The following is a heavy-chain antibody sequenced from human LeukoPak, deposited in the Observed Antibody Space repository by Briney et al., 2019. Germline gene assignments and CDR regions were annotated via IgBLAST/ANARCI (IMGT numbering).Heavy chain of an antibody. D-gene: IGHD4-17*01. J-gene: IGHJ6*03. Sequence: TLSLTCTVSGGSISSGSYYWSWIRQPAGKGLEWIGRIYTSGSTNYNPSLKSRVTISVDTSKNQFSLKLSSVTAADTAVYYCAREKRDYGDYAYYYYYMDVWGKGTTVTVSS. CDR1: GGSISSGSYY. CDR2: IYTSGST. V-gene: IGHV4-61*02. CDR3: AREKRDYGDYAYYYYYMDV.